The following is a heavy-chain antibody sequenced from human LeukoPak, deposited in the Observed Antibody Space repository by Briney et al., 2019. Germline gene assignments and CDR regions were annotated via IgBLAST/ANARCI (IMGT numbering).Heavy chain of an antibody. CDR3: ARDEYSSSSGWFDP. D-gene: IGHD6-6*01. CDR1: GYTFTSYG. V-gene: IGHV1-18*01. Sequence: ASVKVSCKASGYTFTSYGISWVRQAPGQGLEWMGWISAYNGNTNYAQKLQGRVTMTTDTSTSTAYMELRSLRSDDTAVYYCARDEYSSSSGWFDPWGQGTLATVSS. CDR2: ISAYNGNT. J-gene: IGHJ5*02.